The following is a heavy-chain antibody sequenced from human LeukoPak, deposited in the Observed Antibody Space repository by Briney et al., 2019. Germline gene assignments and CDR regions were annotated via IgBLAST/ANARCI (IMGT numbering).Heavy chain of an antibody. J-gene: IGHJ5*02. D-gene: IGHD5-24*01. V-gene: IGHV3-15*01. Sequence: GGSLRLSCAASGFTFSSNGMNWVRQAPGKGLEWVGRIKSKTDGGTTDYAAPVKGRFTISRDDSKNTLYLQMNSLKTEDTAVYYCTTDPPDDYKMVDWFDPWGQGTLVTVSS. CDR2: IKSKTDGGTT. CDR3: TTDPPDDYKMVDWFDP. CDR1: GFTFSSNG.